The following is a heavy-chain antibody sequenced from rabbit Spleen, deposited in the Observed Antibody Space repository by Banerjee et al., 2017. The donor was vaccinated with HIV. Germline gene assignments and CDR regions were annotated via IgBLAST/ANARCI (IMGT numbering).Heavy chain of an antibody. J-gene: IGHJ5*01. CDR1: GFSLNYRYV. V-gene: IGHV1S45*01. CDR2: IYPDYGST. CDR3: ARYGSSSGYPDWLDL. Sequence: QEQLEESGGDLVKPEGSLTLTCTASGFSLNYRYVMCWVRQAPGKGLEWIAYIYPDYGSTDYASWVNGRFTISLDNAQNTVFLQMTSLTAADTATYFCARYGSSSGYPDWLDLWGPGTLVTVS. D-gene: IGHD1-1*01.